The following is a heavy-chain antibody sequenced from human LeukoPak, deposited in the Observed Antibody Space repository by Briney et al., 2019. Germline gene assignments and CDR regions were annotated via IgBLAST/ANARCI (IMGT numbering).Heavy chain of an antibody. D-gene: IGHD3-16*01. J-gene: IGHJ4*02. Sequence: GGSLRLSCAASGFTFDDYAMHWVRQAPGKGLEWVSGISWNSGSIGYADSVKGRFTISRDNAKNSLYLQMNSLRAEDTALYYCAKTTHDYVWGSFDYWGQGTLVTVSS. CDR2: ISWNSGSI. CDR1: GFTFDDYA. V-gene: IGHV3-9*01. CDR3: AKTTHDYVWGSFDY.